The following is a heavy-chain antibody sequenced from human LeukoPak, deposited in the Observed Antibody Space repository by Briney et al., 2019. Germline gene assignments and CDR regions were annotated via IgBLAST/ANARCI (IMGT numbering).Heavy chain of an antibody. CDR1: GGSFSGYY. V-gene: IGHV4-34*01. CDR3: ARRGRNSSGWQDYL. Sequence: PSETLSLTCAVYGGSFSGYYWSWIRQPPGKGLEWIGEINHSGSTNYNPSLKSRVTISVDTAKNQFSLKLTSVTAADTAVYYCARRGRNSSGWQDYLWGQGTLVTVSS. D-gene: IGHD6-25*01. J-gene: IGHJ4*02. CDR2: INHSGST.